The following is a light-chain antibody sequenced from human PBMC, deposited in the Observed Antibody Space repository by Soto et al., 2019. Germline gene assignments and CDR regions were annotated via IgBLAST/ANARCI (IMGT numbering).Light chain of an antibody. Sequence: EILLTQSPGTLSLSPGDRATLSCRASQRLSNSFLAWYQQRPGQTPRLLISGASIRATDIPDRFSGSGSGTDFTLTISRLEPEDFAVYFCQQYCYLPLSFGGGTRVEIK. CDR2: GAS. V-gene: IGKV3-20*01. J-gene: IGKJ4*01. CDR1: QRLSNSF. CDR3: QQYCYLPLS.